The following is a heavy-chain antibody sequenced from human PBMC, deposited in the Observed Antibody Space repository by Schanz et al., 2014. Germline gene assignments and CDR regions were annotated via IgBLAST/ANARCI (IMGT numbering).Heavy chain of an antibody. Sequence: QVQVVQSGAEVKKPGASVKVSCKASGYTFTDYGVIWVRQAPGQGLEWMGIINLSGGSTNNAQKFQGRLTMTTDTSTSTVYLELSSLRSDDTAVYYCGRGFSRSYIDFWGQGTLITVSS. V-gene: IGHV1-46*03. D-gene: IGHD6-6*01. J-gene: IGHJ4*02. CDR1: GYTFTDYG. CDR3: GRGFSRSYIDF. CDR2: INLSGGST.